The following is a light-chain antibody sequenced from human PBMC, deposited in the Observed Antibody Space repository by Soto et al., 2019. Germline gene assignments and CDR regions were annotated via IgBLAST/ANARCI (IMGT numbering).Light chain of an antibody. V-gene: IGKV3-11*01. Sequence: EIVLTQSPATLSLSPGERATLSCRASQSVSSYLAWYQQKPGQAPRLLIYEASNRATGIPARFSGSGSGTDFTLTLSSQEPEDFAVYYCQQRSKWPYTFGQGTKREIK. J-gene: IGKJ2*01. CDR3: QQRSKWPYT. CDR2: EAS. CDR1: QSVSSY.